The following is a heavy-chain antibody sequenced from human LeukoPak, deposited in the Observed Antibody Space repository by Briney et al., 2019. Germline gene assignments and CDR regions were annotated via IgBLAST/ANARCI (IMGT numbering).Heavy chain of an antibody. CDR1: GYTFTSYY. V-gene: IGHV1-46*01. CDR2: INPSGGST. CDR3: ARDALKYYYDSSGYSGRGDDAFDI. D-gene: IGHD3-22*01. Sequence: GASVKVSCKASGYTFTSYYMHWVRQAPGQGLEWMGIINPSGGSTSYAQKFQGRVTMTRDTSTSTVYMELSGLRSEDTAVYYCARDALKYYYDSSGYSGRGDDAFDIWGQGTMVTVSS. J-gene: IGHJ3*02.